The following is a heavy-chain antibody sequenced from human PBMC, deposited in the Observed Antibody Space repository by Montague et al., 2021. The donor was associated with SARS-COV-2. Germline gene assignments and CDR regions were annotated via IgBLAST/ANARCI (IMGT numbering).Heavy chain of an antibody. J-gene: IGHJ4*02. CDR1: GGSMSSYH. D-gene: IGHD3-10*01. V-gene: IGHV4-59*01. Sequence: SETLSLTCSVSGGSMSSYHWVWIRQPPGKGLELIGYVSYRGSTNYNLSLKSRVTISLDTSKNRFSLRVTSVTAADTAVYCCAGDGCYYYDQWGQGILVTVSS. CDR2: VSYRGST. CDR3: AGDGCYYYDQ.